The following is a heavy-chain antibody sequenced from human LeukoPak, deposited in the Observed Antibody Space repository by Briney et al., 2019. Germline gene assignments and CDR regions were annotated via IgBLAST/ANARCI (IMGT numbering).Heavy chain of an antibody. D-gene: IGHD3-3*01. J-gene: IGHJ4*02. CDR3: ARGFFTIFGVVTRYYFDY. Sequence: PSETLSLTCAVYGGSFSGYYWSWIRQPPGKGLEWIGEINHSGSTNYNPSLKSRVTISVDTSKNQFSLKLSSVTAADTAVYYCARGFFTIFGVVTRYYFDYWGQGTLVTVSS. V-gene: IGHV4-34*01. CDR2: INHSGST. CDR1: GGSFSGYY.